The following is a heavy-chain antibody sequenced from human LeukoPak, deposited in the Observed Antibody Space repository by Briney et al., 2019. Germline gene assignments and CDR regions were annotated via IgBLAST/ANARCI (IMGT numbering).Heavy chain of an antibody. Sequence: ASVKVSCKASGYTFTSYYMHWVRQAPGQGLEWMGWINPNSGGTNYAQKFQGRVTMTRDTSISTAYMELSRLRSDDTAVYYCAKDGTAMVTFWFDPWGQGTLVTVSS. J-gene: IGHJ5*02. CDR3: AKDGTAMVTFWFDP. V-gene: IGHV1-2*02. D-gene: IGHD5-18*01. CDR1: GYTFTSYY. CDR2: INPNSGGT.